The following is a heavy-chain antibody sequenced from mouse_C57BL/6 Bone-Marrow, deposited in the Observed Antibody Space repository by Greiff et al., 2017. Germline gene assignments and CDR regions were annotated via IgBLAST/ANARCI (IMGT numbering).Heavy chain of an antibody. Sequence: QVQLQQPGAELVRPGSSVKLSCKASYFAFMASAMHWVKQRPGHGLEWIGSFNMYSDATEYSENFKGKAILTANTSSSTAYMELSSLTSEDSAVYYCALDSSTYGFAYWGQGTLVTVSA. CDR1: YFAFMASA. J-gene: IGHJ3*01. CDR2: FNMYSDAT. CDR3: ALDSSTYGFAY. V-gene: IGHV1-49*01. D-gene: IGHD3-2*02.